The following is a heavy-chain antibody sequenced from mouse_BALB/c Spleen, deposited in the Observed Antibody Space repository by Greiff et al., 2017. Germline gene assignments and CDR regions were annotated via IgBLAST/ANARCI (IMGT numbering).Heavy chain of an antibody. CDR1: GFSFTSSN. D-gene: IGHD1-2*01. CDR3: ACDEEEYYGYRFAY. Sequence: VQLVESGPGLVEPSQSLSITCTVSGFSFTSSNVNWVRQPPGKGLEWLGVIWAGGSTNYNSALMSRLSISKDHSKGQFFLKMNRLQTDDTAMYYGACDEEEYYGYRFAYWGQGTLVTVSA. J-gene: IGHJ3*01. CDR2: IWAGGST. V-gene: IGHV2-9*02.